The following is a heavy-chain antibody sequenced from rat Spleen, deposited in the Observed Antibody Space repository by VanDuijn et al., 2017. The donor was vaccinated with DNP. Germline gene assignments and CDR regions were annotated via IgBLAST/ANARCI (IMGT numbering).Heavy chain of an antibody. Sequence: EVQLVESGGGLVQPGRSLKLSCAASGFTFSSFPMAWVRQAATKGLEWVATISASGGSTYYRDSVKGRFTVSRDDSTSTLYLQMDSLRSEDTATYYCTRGGTYYFDYWGQGVLVTVSS. CDR2: ISASGGST. V-gene: IGHV5-46*01. CDR3: TRGGTYYFDY. D-gene: IGHD4-3*01. J-gene: IGHJ2*01. CDR1: GFTFSSFP.